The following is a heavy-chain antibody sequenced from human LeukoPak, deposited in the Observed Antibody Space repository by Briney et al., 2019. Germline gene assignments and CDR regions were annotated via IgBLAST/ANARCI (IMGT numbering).Heavy chain of an antibody. D-gene: IGHD3-10*01. CDR1: GFTFSSYA. J-gene: IGHJ4*02. V-gene: IGHV3-23*01. Sequence: PGGSLRLSCAASGFTFSSYAMSWVRQAPGKGLEWVSAISGSGGSTYYADSVRGRFTISRDNSKNTLYLQMNSLGAEDTAVYYCAKDLGFGELGLDYWGQGTLVTVSS. CDR2: ISGSGGST. CDR3: AKDLGFGELGLDY.